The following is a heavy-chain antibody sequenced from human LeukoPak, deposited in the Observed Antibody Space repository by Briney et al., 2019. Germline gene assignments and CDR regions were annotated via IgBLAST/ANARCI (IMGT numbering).Heavy chain of an antibody. V-gene: IGHV4-59*01. CDR1: GGSISSYY. CDR2: VYYSGGT. D-gene: IGHD6-13*01. Sequence: SETLSLTCTVSGGSISSYYWQWIRQPPGNRLEWIGYVYYSGGTDYNPSLKSRVTISVDTSKNQFSLKLTSVTAADTAVYYCARGEPRIARPGAPPFDLWGRGTLVTVSS. J-gene: IGHJ2*01. CDR3: ARGEPRIARPGAPPFDL.